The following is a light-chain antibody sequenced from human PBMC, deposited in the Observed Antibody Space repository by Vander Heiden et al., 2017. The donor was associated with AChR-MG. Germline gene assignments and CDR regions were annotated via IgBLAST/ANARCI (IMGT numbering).Light chain of an antibody. V-gene: IGLV3-1*01. Sequence: YELTQPSSASASLGQPASSTCSGDKLGERYACWYQQKPGQSPVLVIYQDSKRPSGIPEPFSGSNSGNTATLTISGTQAMDEADYYCQAWDSSTVVFGGGTKLTGL. CDR2: QDS. CDR3: QAWDSSTVV. CDR1: KLGERY. J-gene: IGLJ2*01.